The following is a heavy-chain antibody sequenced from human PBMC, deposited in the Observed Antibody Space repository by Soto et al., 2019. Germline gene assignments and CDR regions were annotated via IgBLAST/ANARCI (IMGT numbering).Heavy chain of an antibody. CDR1: GYSFTSYW. CDR2: IYPGDSGT. Sequence: PGESLKISCKGSGYSFTSYWIGWVRQMPGKGLEWMGIIYPGDSGTRYSPSFQGQVTISADKSISTAYLQWSSLKASDTAMYYCARHVSIAARQGYYYYGMDVWGQGTTVTVSS. CDR3: ARHVSIAARQGYYYYGMDV. D-gene: IGHD6-6*01. V-gene: IGHV5-51*01. J-gene: IGHJ6*02.